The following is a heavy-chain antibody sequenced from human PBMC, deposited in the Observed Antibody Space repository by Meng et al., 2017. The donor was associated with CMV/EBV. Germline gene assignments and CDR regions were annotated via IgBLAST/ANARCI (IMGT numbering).Heavy chain of an antibody. CDR1: GFSLSTSVVG. Sequence: ITLKESGTTLVKPTQTLPLTCTFSGFSLSTSVVGVGWIRQPPGKALEWLALIYWDDDKRYSPSLKSRLTITKDTSKNQVVLTMTNMDPVDTATYYCARIAAAGRFDYWGQGTLVTVSS. J-gene: IGHJ4*02. V-gene: IGHV2-5*02. D-gene: IGHD6-13*01. CDR2: IYWDDDK. CDR3: ARIAAAGRFDY.